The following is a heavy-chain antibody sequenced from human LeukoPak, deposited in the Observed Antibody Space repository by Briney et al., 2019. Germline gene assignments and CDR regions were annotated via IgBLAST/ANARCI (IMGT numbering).Heavy chain of an antibody. CDR2: ISRNGAAT. CDR3: ARGLSGYASSLGY. D-gene: IGHD6-6*01. Sequence: SGGSLRLSCEASGLTFGDYTMHWVRQAPGKGLEWVSLISRNGAATKYADSVRGRFTVSRDNSKNSLFLQMNSLRAEDTAVYYCARGLSGYASSLGYWGQGTLVTVSS. CDR1: GLTFGDYT. V-gene: IGHV3-43*01. J-gene: IGHJ4*02.